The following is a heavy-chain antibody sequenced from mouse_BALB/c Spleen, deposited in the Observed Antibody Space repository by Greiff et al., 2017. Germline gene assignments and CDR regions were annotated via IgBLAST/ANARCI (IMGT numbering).Heavy chain of an antibody. Sequence: VQLQESGPELVKPGASVKISCKASGYAFSSSWMNWVKQRPGQGLEWIGRIYPGDGDTNYNGKFKGKATLTADKSSSTAYMQLSSLTSVDSAVYFCARFWYYGSSYGAMDYWGQGTSVTVSS. CDR2: IYPGDGDT. J-gene: IGHJ4*01. V-gene: IGHV1-82*01. CDR3: ARFWYYGSSYGAMDY. D-gene: IGHD1-1*01. CDR1: GYAFSSSW.